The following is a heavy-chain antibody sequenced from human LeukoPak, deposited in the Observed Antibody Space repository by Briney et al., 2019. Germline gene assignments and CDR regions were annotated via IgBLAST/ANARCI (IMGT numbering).Heavy chain of an antibody. J-gene: IGHJ3*02. D-gene: IGHD3-22*01. CDR2: SYYSGST. Sequence: KPSETLSLTCTVSGGSISTYYWSWLRQPPGKGLEWIGYSYYSGSTNYDPSLKSRGTISVDTSKNQFSLKLSSVAPADTAVYYCARGRYYDSGGYYLNDAFDIWGQGTMVTVSS. V-gene: IGHV4-59*01. CDR3: ARGRYYDSGGYYLNDAFDI. CDR1: GGSISTYY.